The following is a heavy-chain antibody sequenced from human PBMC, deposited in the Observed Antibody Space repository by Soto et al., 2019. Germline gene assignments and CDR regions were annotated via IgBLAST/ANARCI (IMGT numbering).Heavy chain of an antibody. Sequence: GGSLRLSCTASGFTFGDYAMSWFRQAPGKGLEWVGFIRSKAYGGTTEYAASVKGRFTISRDDSKSIAYLQMNSLKTEDTAVYYCTRGGLTRYYYDSSGYYPKPLDYWGQGTLVTVSS. CDR2: IRSKAYGGTT. CDR1: GFTFGDYA. D-gene: IGHD3-22*01. J-gene: IGHJ4*02. V-gene: IGHV3-49*03. CDR3: TRGGLTRYYYDSSGYYPKPLDY.